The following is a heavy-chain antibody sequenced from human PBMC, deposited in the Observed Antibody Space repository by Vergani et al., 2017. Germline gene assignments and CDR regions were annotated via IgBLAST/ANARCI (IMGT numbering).Heavy chain of an antibody. V-gene: IGHV1-69*01. CDR3: AIGRRIAARPYYYGMDV. CDR1: GGTFSSYA. Sequence: QVQLVQSGAEVKKPGSSVKVSCKASGGTFSSYAISWVRQAPGQGLEWMGGIIPIFGTANYAQKFQGRVTITADESTSTAYMELSSLRSEDTAVYYCAIGRRIAARPYYYGMDVWGQGTTVTVSS. D-gene: IGHD6-6*01. CDR2: IIPIFGTA. J-gene: IGHJ6*02.